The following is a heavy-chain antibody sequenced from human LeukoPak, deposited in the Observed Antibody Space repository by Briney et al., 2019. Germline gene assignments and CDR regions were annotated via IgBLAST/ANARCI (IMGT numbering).Heavy chain of an antibody. D-gene: IGHD2-15*01. V-gene: IGHV3-30*18. J-gene: IGHJ4*02. CDR3: AKFISYCSGGSCF. Sequence: GGSLTLSCAASGFTFSSYGMHWVRQAPGKGLEWVAVISYDGSNKYYADSVKGRFTISRDDSKNTLYMQMNRLIAEDTAVYYCAKFISYCSGGSCFWSQGTLVTVSS. CDR2: ISYDGSNK. CDR1: GFTFSSYG.